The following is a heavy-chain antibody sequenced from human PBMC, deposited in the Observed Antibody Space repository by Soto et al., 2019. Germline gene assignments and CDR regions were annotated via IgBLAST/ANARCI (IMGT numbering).Heavy chain of an antibody. V-gene: IGHV3-74*03. CDR1: GFTFSMYW. CDR3: AREVGRGSGSYYLDY. Sequence: PGGSLRLSCAASGFTFSMYWMHWVRQAPGKGLLWVSRINGDGTDTTYADSVKGRFTISRDNAKNTVYLQMNGLRAEDTAVCYCAREVGRGSGSYYLDYWGQETLVTVS. D-gene: IGHD3-16*01. J-gene: IGHJ4*02. CDR2: INGDGTDT.